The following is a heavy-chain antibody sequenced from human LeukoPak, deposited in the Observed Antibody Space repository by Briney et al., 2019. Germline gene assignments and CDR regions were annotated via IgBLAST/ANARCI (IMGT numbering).Heavy chain of an antibody. Sequence: GGSLRLSCAASGFTFSSYELNWVRQAPGKGLEWVSYITTSGSTIYYADSVKGRFTISRENAKNSLYLQMNSLRAEDTAVYYCVRDYRDFDYWGQGTLVTVSS. CDR3: VRDYRDFDY. D-gene: IGHD1-26*01. CDR1: GFTFSSYE. V-gene: IGHV3-48*03. CDR2: ITTSGSTI. J-gene: IGHJ4*02.